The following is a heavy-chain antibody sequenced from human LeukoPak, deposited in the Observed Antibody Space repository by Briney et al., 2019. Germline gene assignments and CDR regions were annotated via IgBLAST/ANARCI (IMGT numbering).Heavy chain of an antibody. J-gene: IGHJ4*02. V-gene: IGHV3-23*01. CDR1: GFAFRTYA. CDR3: GIRDTSDYYVF. D-gene: IGHD3-22*01. Sequence: GGSLRLSCTGSGFAFRTYAFSWVRQAPGKGLEWVSATGSNGVTYYADSVKGRFTISRDNSKNALYLQMNGLRADDTAVYYCGIRDTSDYYVFWGQGTLVTVSS. CDR2: TGSNGVT.